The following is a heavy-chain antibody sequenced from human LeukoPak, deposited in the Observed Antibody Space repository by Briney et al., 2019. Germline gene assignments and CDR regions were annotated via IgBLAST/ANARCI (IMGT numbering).Heavy chain of an antibody. J-gene: IGHJ5*02. CDR3: ARSAVVAANNWFDP. V-gene: IGHV4-59*01. CDR1: GGSISSYY. D-gene: IGHD2-15*01. CDR2: IYYSGST. Sequence: SETLSLTCTVTGGSISSYYCSWIPQPPGKVLQWIGYIYYSGSTNYNPSLKSRDTISVDTSKNQFSLKLSSVTAADTAVYYCARSAVVAANNWFDPWGQGTLVTVSS.